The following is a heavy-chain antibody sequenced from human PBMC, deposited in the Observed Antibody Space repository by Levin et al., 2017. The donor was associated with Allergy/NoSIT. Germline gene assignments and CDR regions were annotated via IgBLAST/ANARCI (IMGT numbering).Heavy chain of an antibody. CDR1: GFTFSSYW. J-gene: IGHJ6*02. V-gene: IGHV3-74*01. D-gene: IGHD3-3*01. CDR3: ARTGDLWSGRICYYYDYGMDV. CDR2: INSDGSST. Sequence: GGSLRLSCAASGFTFSSYWMHWVRQAPGKGLVWVSRINSDGSSTSYADSVKGRFTISRDNAKNTLYLQMNSLRAEDTAVYYCARTGDLWSGRICYYYDYGMDVWGQGTTVTVSS.